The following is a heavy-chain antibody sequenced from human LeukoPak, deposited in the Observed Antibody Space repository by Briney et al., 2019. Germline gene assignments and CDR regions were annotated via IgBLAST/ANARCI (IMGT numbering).Heavy chain of an antibody. J-gene: IGHJ6*03. V-gene: IGHV3-48*03. CDR3: ARGGVRASDYYYYYMDV. CDR2: ISSSGSTI. CDR1: GFTFSSYE. Sequence: GGSPRLSCAASGFTFSSYEMNWVRQAPGKGLEWVSYISSSGSTIYYADSVKGRFTISRDNAKNSLYRQMNSLRAEDTAVYYCARGGVRASDYYYYYMDVWGKGTTVTVSS. D-gene: IGHD4-23*01.